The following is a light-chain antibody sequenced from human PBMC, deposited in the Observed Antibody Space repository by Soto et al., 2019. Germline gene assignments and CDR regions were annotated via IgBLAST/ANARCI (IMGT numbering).Light chain of an antibody. Sequence: EVVLTQSPGTLSLSPGERATLSCRTSQTISSAYLAWYQHKPGQAPRLLLSGTSSRAAGIPDRFSGSGSGTDFTLSSSRLEPEDFAVYDCQHYGTSPPFTFGPGTKVDVK. CDR2: GTS. V-gene: IGKV3-20*01. J-gene: IGKJ3*01. CDR3: QHYGTSPPFT. CDR1: QTISSAY.